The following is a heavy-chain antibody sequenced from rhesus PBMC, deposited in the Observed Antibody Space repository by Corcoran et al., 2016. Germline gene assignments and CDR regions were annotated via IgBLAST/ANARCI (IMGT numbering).Heavy chain of an antibody. V-gene: IGHV4-160*01. CDR3: ASTLNYYSSGYSH. J-gene: IGHJ4*01. CDR2: IRSGGST. Sequence: QVQLQQWGEGLVKPSETLSLTCAVYVGSVSGYWWGWIRQPPGKGLEWIGRIRSGGSTNYSPSLKSRVTISIDTSKNQFSLKVSSVTAADTAVYYCASTLNYYSSGYSHWGQGVLVTVSS. CDR1: VGSVSGYW. D-gene: IGHD3-16*01.